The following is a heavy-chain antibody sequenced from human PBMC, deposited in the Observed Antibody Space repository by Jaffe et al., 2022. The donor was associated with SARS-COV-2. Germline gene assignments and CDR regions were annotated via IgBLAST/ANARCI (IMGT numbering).Heavy chain of an antibody. V-gene: IGHV4-34*01. D-gene: IGHD1-26*01. CDR3: ARGRGRDGYYYYMDV. Sequence: QVQLQQWGAGLLKPSETLSLTCAVYGGSFSGYYWSWIRQPPGKGLEWIGEINHSGSTNYNPSLKSRVTISVDTSKNQFSLKLSSVTAADTAVYYCARGRGRDGYYYYMDVWGKGTTVTVSS. J-gene: IGHJ6*03. CDR1: GGSFSGYY. CDR2: INHSGST.